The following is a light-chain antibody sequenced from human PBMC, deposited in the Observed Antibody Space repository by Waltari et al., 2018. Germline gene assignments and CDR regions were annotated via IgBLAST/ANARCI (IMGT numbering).Light chain of an antibody. CDR1: QNIYTY. J-gene: IGKJ4*01. CDR3: QQSYKNPLT. CDR2: AAA. V-gene: IGKV1-39*01. Sequence: DIQVTPSPSSLSASVGDTLTITCRASQNIYTYLRWYQQLPGKAPRLLIYAAANLQSGVPSRFSGNRSGTEFTLTITSLQPEDYATYYCQQSYKNPLTFGGGTKVESK.